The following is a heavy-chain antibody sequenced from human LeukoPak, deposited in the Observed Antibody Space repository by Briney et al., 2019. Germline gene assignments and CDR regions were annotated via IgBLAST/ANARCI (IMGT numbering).Heavy chain of an antibody. V-gene: IGHV4-59*01. Sequence: KPSETLSLTCTVSGGSISSYYWSWIRLPPGKGLEWIGYIYYTGATYYNPSLKSRVTISLDTSKNQFSLKLSSVTAADAAVYYCAKHDTVFGAAHFYMDVWGKGPRSPSP. CDR2: IYYTGAT. CDR3: AKHDTVFGAAHFYMDV. D-gene: IGHD3-3*01. J-gene: IGHJ6*03. CDR1: GGSISSYY.